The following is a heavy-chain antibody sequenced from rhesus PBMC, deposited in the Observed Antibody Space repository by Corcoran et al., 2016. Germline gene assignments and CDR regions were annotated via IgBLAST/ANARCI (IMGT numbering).Heavy chain of an antibody. D-gene: IGHD6-31*01. CDR2: FSYRGGP. CDR1: GGSITSSYYF. Sequence: QVQLQESGPGLVKSSETLSLTCAVSGGSITSSYYFWSWIRQAPGKGREWMGYFSYRGGPTYNPSLKSRVTMSRDTSKKWFSRKLTSVTAADAAVYYCASLPGIVAGLLDVWGRGALVTVSS. J-gene: IGHJ5-2*02. V-gene: IGHV4-122*02. CDR3: ASLPGIVAGLLDV.